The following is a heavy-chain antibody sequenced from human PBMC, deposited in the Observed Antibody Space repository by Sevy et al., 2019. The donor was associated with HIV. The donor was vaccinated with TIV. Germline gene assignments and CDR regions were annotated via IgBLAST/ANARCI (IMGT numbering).Heavy chain of an antibody. CDR2: IYYSGST. CDR1: GGSISSYY. CDR3: ARALRTRITIFGVVTQSLAAWFDP. V-gene: IGHV4-59*01. D-gene: IGHD3-3*01. Sequence: SETLSLTCTVSGGSISSYYWSWIRQPPGKGLEWIGYIYYSGSTNYNPSLKSRVTISVDTSKNQFSLKLSSVTAADTAVYYCARALRTRITIFGVVTQSLAAWFDPWGQGTLVTVSS. J-gene: IGHJ5*02.